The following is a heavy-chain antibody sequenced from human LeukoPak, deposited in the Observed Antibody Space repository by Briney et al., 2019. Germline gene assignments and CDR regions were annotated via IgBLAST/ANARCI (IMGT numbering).Heavy chain of an antibody. CDR1: GFTFSSDW. Sequence: GGSLRLSCAASGFTFSSDWMHWVRHAPGKGLVWVSRINSDGSSTRYADSVKGRFTISRDNAKNTLYLQMNRLRAEDTAVYYSARENWGSSFDYWGQGTLVTVSS. V-gene: IGHV3-74*01. CDR2: INSDGSST. J-gene: IGHJ4*02. CDR3: ARENWGSSFDY. D-gene: IGHD7-27*01.